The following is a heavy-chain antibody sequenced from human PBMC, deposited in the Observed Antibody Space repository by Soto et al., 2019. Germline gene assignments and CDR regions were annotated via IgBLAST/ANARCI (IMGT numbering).Heavy chain of an antibody. Sequence: QITLKESGPTLVKPTQTLTLTCTFSGFSLSTSGVGVGWLRQPPGKALECLALIYWDDDKRYSPSLNSRLTITKDTSKNQVVLTMTNMDPVDTATYYCAHSRPPRLLDYWGQGTLVTVSS. J-gene: IGHJ4*02. CDR2: IYWDDDK. V-gene: IGHV2-5*02. CDR1: GFSLSTSGVG. CDR3: AHSRPPRLLDY. D-gene: IGHD6-6*01.